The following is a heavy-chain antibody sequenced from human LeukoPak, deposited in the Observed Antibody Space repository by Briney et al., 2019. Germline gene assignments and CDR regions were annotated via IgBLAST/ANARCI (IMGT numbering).Heavy chain of an antibody. J-gene: IGHJ4*02. CDR2: ISGSGGST. CDR1: GFTFSSYA. V-gene: IGHV3-23*01. D-gene: IGHD2-15*01. Sequence: GGSLRLSCAASGFTFSSYATSWVRQAPGKGLEWVSAISGSGGSTYYADSVKGRFTISRDNSKNTLYLQMNSLRAEDTAVYYCAKDLAQVVVAATYDYWGQGTLVTVSS. CDR3: AKDLAQVVVAATYDY.